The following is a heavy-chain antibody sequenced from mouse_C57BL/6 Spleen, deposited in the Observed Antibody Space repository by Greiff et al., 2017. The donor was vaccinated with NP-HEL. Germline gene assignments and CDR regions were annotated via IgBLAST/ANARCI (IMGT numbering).Heavy chain of an antibody. CDR1: GYPFTSYW. CDR3: ARSDGYYTDY. CDR2: IHPNSGST. Sequence: QVQLQQSGAELVKPGASVKLSCKASGYPFTSYWMHWVKQRPGQGLEWIGMIHPNSGSTNYNEQFKSKATLPVAKSYSTAYIQLRSLTSEDSAVDYCARSDGYYTDYWGQGTTLTVSS. D-gene: IGHD2-3*01. V-gene: IGHV1-64*01. J-gene: IGHJ2*01.